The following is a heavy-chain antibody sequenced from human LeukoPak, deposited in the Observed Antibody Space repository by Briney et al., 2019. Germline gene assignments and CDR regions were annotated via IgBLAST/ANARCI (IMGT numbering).Heavy chain of an antibody. D-gene: IGHD2-15*01. CDR2: INAGNGNT. CDR1: GYTFTSYA. CDR3: ARTESGPNWFDP. J-gene: IGHJ5*02. Sequence: ASVKVSCKASGYTFTSYAMHWVRQAPGQRLEWMGWINAGNGNTKYSQKFQGRVTITRDSSASTAYMELSSLRSEDTAAYYCARTESGPNWFDPWGQGTLVTVSS. V-gene: IGHV1-3*01.